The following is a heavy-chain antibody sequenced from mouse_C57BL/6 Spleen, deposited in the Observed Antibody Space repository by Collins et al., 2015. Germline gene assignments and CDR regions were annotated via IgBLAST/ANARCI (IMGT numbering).Heavy chain of an antibody. D-gene: IGHD2-4*01. CDR3: ARYDYDENAY. CDR1: GYTFTTYG. CDR2: INTYSGVP. V-gene: IGHV9-3*01. J-gene: IGHJ3*01. Sequence: QIQLVQSGPELKKPGETVKISCKASGYTFTTYGMSWVKQAPGKGLKWMGWINTYSGVPTYADDFKGRFAFSLETSASTAYLQINNLKNEDTATYFCARYDYDENAYWGQGTLVTVSA.